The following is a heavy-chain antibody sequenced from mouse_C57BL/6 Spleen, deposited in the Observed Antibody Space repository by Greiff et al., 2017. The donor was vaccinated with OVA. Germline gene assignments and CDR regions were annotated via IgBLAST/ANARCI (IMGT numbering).Heavy chain of an antibody. Sequence: VQLQQSGAELVKPGASVKLSCKASGYTFTSYWMHWVKQRPGQGLEWIGMIHPNSGSTNYNEKFKSKATLTVDKSSSTAYMQLSSLTSEDSAVYYCARSYYYGTPYYAMDYWGQGTSVTVSS. J-gene: IGHJ4*01. V-gene: IGHV1-64*01. D-gene: IGHD1-1*01. CDR2: IHPNSGST. CDR3: ARSYYYGTPYYAMDY. CDR1: GYTFTSYW.